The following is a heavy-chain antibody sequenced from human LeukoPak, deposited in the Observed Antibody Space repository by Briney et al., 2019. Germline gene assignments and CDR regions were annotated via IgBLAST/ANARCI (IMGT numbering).Heavy chain of an antibody. CDR2: IIPIFGTA. J-gene: IGHJ3*02. V-gene: IGHV1-69*05. CDR1: GGTFSSYA. Sequence: SVKVSCKASGGTFSSYAISWARQAPGQGLEWMGGIIPIFGTANYAQKFQGRVTITTDESTSTAYMELSSLRSEDTAVYYCARSGTHGDAFDIWGQGTMVTVSS. D-gene: IGHD6-25*01. CDR3: ARSGTHGDAFDI.